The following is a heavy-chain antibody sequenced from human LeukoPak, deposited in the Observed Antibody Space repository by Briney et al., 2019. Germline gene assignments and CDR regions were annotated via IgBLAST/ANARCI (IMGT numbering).Heavy chain of an antibody. V-gene: IGHV1-2*02. D-gene: IGHD1-26*01. CDR3: ARAGGVGAIYYYGMDV. J-gene: IGHJ6*02. CDR2: INPNSGGT. Sequence: ASVKVSCKASGYTFTGYYMHWVRQAPGQGLEWMGWINPNSGGTNYAQKFQGRVTMTRDTSISTAYMELSGLRSDDTAVYYCARAGGVGAIYYYGMDVWGQGTTVTVSS. CDR1: GYTFTGYY.